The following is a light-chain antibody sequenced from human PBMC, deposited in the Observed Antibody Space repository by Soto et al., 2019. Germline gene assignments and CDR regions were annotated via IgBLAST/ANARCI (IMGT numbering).Light chain of an antibody. J-gene: IGLJ1*01. V-gene: IGLV2-8*01. Sequence: QSVLTQPPSASGSPGQSVTISCTGTSSDVGGYKDVSWYQQHPGKAPTLMIFEVNKRPSGVPDRFSGSKSGNTASLTVSGLQAEDEADYYCSSYAGINNLGVFGTGTKLTVL. CDR1: SSDVGGYKD. CDR3: SSYAGINNLGV. CDR2: EVN.